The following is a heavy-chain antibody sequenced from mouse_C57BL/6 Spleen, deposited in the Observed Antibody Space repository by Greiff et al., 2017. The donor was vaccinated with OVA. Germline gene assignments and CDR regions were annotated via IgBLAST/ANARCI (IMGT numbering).Heavy chain of an antibody. D-gene: IGHD1-1*01. CDR1: GYTFTSYW. Sequence: QVQLQQPGAELVKPGASVKLSCKASGYTFTSYWMQWVKQRPGQGLAWIGEIDPSDSYTNYNQKFKGKATLTVDTSSSTAYMQLSSLTSEDSAVYDCSYYYGSVNWYFDVWGTGTTVTVSS. J-gene: IGHJ1*03. V-gene: IGHV1-50*01. CDR3: SYYYGSVNWYFDV. CDR2: IDPSDSYT.